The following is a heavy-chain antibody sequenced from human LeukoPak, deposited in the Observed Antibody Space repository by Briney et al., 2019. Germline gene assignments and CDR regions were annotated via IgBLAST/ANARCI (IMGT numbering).Heavy chain of an antibody. CDR1: GFTFSDCV. D-gene: IGHD5-18*01. J-gene: IGHJ3*01. Sequence: GGSLRLSCAASGFTFSDCVMNWVRQAPGKGLEWVSLISFSGGNTYYADSVRGRFTIYRDNSKDTLYLQMNSLRAEDTAIYYCVKDIELSTWGLGTMVTVSS. V-gene: IGHV3-23*01. CDR3: VKDIELST. CDR2: ISFSGGNT.